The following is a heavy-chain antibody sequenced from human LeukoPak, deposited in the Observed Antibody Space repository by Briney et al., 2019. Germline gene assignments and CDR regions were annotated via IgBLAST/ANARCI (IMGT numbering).Heavy chain of an antibody. CDR2: IHYSGST. J-gene: IGHJ4*02. CDR1: GGSISSYY. D-gene: IGHD5-24*01. V-gene: IGHV4-59*01. Sequence: SGTLTLTCAVSGGSISSYYWSWIRQPPGKGLEWIGYIHYSGSTNYNPSLKSRVTTSIDTSKNQFSLKLNSVTAADTAVYYCARVRRSSEMATTFDYWGQGTLVTVSS. CDR3: ARVRRSSEMATTFDY.